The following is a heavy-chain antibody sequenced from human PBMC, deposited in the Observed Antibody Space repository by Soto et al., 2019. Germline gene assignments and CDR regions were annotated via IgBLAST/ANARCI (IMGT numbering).Heavy chain of an antibody. V-gene: IGHV3-74*01. J-gene: IGHJ6*02. Sequence: GGSLRLSCAASGFTFSSYWMHWVRQAPGKGLVWVSRINSDGSSTSYADSVKGRFTISRDNAKNTLYLQMNSLRAEDTAVYYCARSLYCGGDCYVYYYYGMDVWGQGTTVTVSS. CDR3: ARSLYCGGDCYVYYYYGMDV. CDR2: INSDGSST. CDR1: GFTFSSYW. D-gene: IGHD2-21*02.